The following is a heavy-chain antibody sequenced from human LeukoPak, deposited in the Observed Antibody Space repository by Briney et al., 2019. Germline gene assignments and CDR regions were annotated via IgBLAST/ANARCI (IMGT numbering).Heavy chain of an antibody. Sequence: ASVKVSCKASGYTFTSYDINWVRQATGQGLEWMGWMNPNSGNTGYAQKFQGRVTMTRNTSISTAYMELSSLRSEDTAVYYCARGSLSKEGKVPTRRAIRGSNWFDPWGQGTLVTVSS. J-gene: IGHJ5*02. V-gene: IGHV1-8*01. CDR1: GYTFTSYD. D-gene: IGHD2-2*01. CDR3: ARGSLSKEGKVPTRRAIRGSNWFDP. CDR2: MNPNSGNT.